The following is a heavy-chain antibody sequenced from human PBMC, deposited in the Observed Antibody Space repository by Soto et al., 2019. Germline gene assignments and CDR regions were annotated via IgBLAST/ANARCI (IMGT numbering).Heavy chain of an antibody. CDR2: IYPGDSDT. CDR3: ARLGGIVDTGTWIQ. J-gene: IGHJ4*02. CDR1: GYRFSTYW. V-gene: IGHV5-51*01. Sequence: GESLEISCKASGYRFSTYWIGWVRQRPGKGPEWMAIIYPGDSDTRENPSFQGQVTISADKSSNTVHLQWRSLKASDTAIYYCARLGGIVDTGTWIQWGQGTPVTVSS. D-gene: IGHD1-26*01.